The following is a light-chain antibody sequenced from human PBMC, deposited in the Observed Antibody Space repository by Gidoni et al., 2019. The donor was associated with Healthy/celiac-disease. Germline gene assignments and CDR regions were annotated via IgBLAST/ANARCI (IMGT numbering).Light chain of an antibody. CDR1: SSDVGGYNY. J-gene: IGLJ2*01. CDR2: DVS. CDR3: SSYTSSSTEV. V-gene: IGLV2-14*03. Sequence: QSALTQPASVSGSPGQSITISCTGTSSDVGGYNYVSWYQQHPGKAPKLMIYDVSHRSPGVSIRFSGSTSCNTASLTISGRQAEDEADYYCSSYTSSSTEVFGGGTKLTVL.